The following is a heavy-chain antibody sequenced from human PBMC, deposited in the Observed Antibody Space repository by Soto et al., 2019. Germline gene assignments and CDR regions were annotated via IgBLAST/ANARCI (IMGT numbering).Heavy chain of an antibody. D-gene: IGHD3-16*02. J-gene: IGHJ4*02. V-gene: IGHV4-39*02. CDR1: GGSISSSSYY. Sequence: SETLSLTCTVSGGSISSSSYYWGWIRQPPGKGLEWIGSIYYSGSTYYNPSLKSRVTMTTDTSTSTAYMELRSLRSDDTAVYYCARDRLSDPFGGVIVNPDYWGQGTLVTVSS. CDR3: ARDRLSDPFGGVIVNPDY. CDR2: IYYSGST.